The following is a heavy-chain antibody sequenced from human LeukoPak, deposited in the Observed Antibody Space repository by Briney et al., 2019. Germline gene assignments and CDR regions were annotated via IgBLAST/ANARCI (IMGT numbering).Heavy chain of an antibody. CDR1: GFTFSSYE. CDR3: ARARRDCSGGSCYPDYNWFDP. CDR2: ISSSGSAI. J-gene: IGHJ5*02. D-gene: IGHD2-15*01. V-gene: IGHV3-48*03. Sequence: GGSLRLSCAASGFTFSSYEMNWVRQAPGKGLDWVSYISSSGSAIYYADSVRGRFTISRDNAKNSLYLQMNSLRAEDTAVYYWARARRDCSGGSCYPDYNWFDPWGQGTLVTVSS.